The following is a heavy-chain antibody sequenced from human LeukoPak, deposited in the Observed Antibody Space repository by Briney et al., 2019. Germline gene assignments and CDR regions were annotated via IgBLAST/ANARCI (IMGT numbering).Heavy chain of an antibody. Sequence: GGSLRLSCVASGITVSSDYMSWVRQAPGKGLEWVSIIYSGSTNYADSVNGRFTISRDNAKNSLYLQMNSLRAEDTAVYYCASLSVIRGQGTLVTVSS. J-gene: IGHJ4*02. CDR3: ASLSVI. V-gene: IGHV3-66*01. CDR1: GITVSSDY. D-gene: IGHD4-11*01. CDR2: IYSGST.